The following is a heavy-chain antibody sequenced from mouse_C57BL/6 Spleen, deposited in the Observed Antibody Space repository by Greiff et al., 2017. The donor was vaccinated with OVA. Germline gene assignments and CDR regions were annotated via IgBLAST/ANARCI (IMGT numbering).Heavy chain of an antibody. D-gene: IGHD1-1*01. V-gene: IGHV14-1*01. J-gene: IGHJ3*01. CDR1: GFNIKDYY. Sequence: VQLQQSGAELVRPGASVKLSCTASGFNIKDYYMHWVKQRPEQGLEWIGRIDPEDGDTEYAPKFQGKATMTADTSSNTAYLQLSSLTSEDTAVYYCTTSPYYYGSPFAYWGQGTLVTVSA. CDR3: TTSPYYYGSPFAY. CDR2: IDPEDGDT.